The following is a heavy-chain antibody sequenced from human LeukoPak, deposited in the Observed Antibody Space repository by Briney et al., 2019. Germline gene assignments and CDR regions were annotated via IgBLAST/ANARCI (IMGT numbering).Heavy chain of an antibody. V-gene: IGHV4-39*07. CDR1: GGSISSSDYF. CDR3: ARIEGSGYTYGFLAY. J-gene: IGHJ4*02. D-gene: IGHD5-18*01. Sequence: SETLSLTCTVSGGSISSSDYFWGWIRQSPGTGLEWIGSFSYGESTHYNPSLRSRVTISADTSKNRFSLRLGSVTAADTAVYYCARIEGSGYTYGFLAYWGQGTLITVSS. CDR2: FSYGEST.